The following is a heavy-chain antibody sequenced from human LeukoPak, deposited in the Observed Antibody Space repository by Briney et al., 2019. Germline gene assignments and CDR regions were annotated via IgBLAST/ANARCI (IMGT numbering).Heavy chain of an antibody. Sequence: LEWMGGINPSNGDTNSEQKFQGRVTMTRDTSISTVYMELSRLTSDDTAVYYCARSWYGMDVWGQGTTVIVSS. CDR2: INPSNGDT. CDR3: ARSWYGMDV. D-gene: IGHD6-13*01. J-gene: IGHJ6*02. V-gene: IGHV1-2*02.